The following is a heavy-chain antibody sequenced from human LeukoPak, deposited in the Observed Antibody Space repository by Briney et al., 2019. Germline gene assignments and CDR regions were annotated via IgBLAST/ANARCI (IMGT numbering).Heavy chain of an antibody. CDR1: GFTFSSYS. J-gene: IGHJ4*02. CDR3: ARNLYSSSWYGDY. V-gene: IGHV3-48*04. CDR2: ISSSGSTI. Sequence: GGSLRLSCAASGFTFSSYSMNWVRQAPGKGLEWVSYISSSGSTIYYADSVKGRFTISRDNARNSLYLQMNSPRAEDTAVYYCARNLYSSSWYGDYWGQGTLVTVSS. D-gene: IGHD6-13*01.